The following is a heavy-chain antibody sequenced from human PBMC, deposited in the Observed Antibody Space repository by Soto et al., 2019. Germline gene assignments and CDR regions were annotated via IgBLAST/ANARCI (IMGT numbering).Heavy chain of an antibody. CDR3: AKDTCRFTVTTASCYFDY. CDR2: ISYDGSNK. V-gene: IGHV3-30*18. CDR1: GFTFSSYG. Sequence: QVQLVESGGGVVQPGRSLRLSCAASGFTFSSYGMHWVRQAPGKGLEWVAVISYDGSNKYYADSVKGRFTISRDNSKNTLYLQMNSLRAEDTAVYYCAKDTCRFTVTTASCYFDYWGQGTPVTVSS. D-gene: IGHD4-17*01. J-gene: IGHJ4*02.